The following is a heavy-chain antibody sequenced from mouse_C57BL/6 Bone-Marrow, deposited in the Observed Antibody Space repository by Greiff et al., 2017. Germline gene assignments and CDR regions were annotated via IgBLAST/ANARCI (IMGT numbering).Heavy chain of an antibody. D-gene: IGHD2-3*01. Sequence: QVQLQQPGAELVKPGASVKLSCKASGYTFTSYWMHWVKQRPGRGLEWIGRIDPNSGGTKYNEKFKSKATLTVDKPSSTAYMQRSSLTSEDSAVYYCARSRWLLLNAMDYWGQGTSVTVSS. CDR1: GYTFTSYW. CDR3: ARSRWLLLNAMDY. V-gene: IGHV1-72*01. CDR2: IDPNSGGT. J-gene: IGHJ4*01.